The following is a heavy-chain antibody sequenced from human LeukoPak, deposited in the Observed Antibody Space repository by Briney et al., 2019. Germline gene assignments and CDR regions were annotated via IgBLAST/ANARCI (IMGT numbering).Heavy chain of an antibody. D-gene: IGHD1-26*01. CDR2: INPNSGVT. Sequence: GASVKVSCKASGYTFTSYDINWVRQAPGQGLEWMGWINPNSGVTNYAQKFQGRVTMTRDTSISTAYMELSRLRSDDTAVYYCAPLGGWELSRDYWGQGTLVTVSS. CDR3: APLGGWELSRDY. V-gene: IGHV1-2*02. J-gene: IGHJ4*02. CDR1: GYTFTSYD.